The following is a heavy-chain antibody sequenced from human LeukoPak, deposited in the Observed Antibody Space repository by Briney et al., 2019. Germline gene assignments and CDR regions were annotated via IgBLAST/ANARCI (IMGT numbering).Heavy chain of an antibody. CDR2: IYYSGST. CDR1: GGSISSSSYY. V-gene: IGHV4-39*07. CDR3: ARRVWFGEELDY. J-gene: IGHJ4*02. Sequence: PSETLSLTCTVSGGSISSSSYYWGWIRQPPGKGLEWIGSIYYSGSTYYNPSLKSRVTISVDTSKNQFSLKLSSVTAADTAVYYCARRVWFGEELDYWGQGTLVTVSS. D-gene: IGHD3-10*01.